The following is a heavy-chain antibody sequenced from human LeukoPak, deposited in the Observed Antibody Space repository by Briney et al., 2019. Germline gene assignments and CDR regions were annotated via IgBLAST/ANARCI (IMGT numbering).Heavy chain of an antibody. V-gene: IGHV1-18*01. CDR3: ARSPGFYYDSSGYSNGDY. CDR1: GYTFTSYG. J-gene: IGHJ4*02. D-gene: IGHD3-22*01. Sequence: ASVEVSCKASGYTFTSYGISWVRQAPGQGLEWMGWISAYNGNTNYAQKLQGRVTMTTDTSTSTAYMELRSLRSDDTAVYYCARSPGFYYDSSGYSNGDYWGQGTLVTVSS. CDR2: ISAYNGNT.